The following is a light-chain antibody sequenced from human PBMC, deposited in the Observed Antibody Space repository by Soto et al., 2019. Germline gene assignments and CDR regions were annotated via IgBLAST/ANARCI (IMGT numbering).Light chain of an antibody. Sequence: DIQMTQSPSSLSASVGDRVTITCRASQSISSSLNWYQQKPGKAPKFLIYAASSLQSGVPSRFSGSGSGTDFTLTISSLQPEDFATYFCQQSFSTPYTFGQGTKLEI. J-gene: IGKJ2*01. V-gene: IGKV1-39*01. CDR3: QQSFSTPYT. CDR2: AAS. CDR1: QSISSS.